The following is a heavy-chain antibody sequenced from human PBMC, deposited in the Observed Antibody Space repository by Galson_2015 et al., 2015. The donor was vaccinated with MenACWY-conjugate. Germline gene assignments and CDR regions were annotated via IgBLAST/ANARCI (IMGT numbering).Heavy chain of an antibody. J-gene: IGHJ6*02. CDR2: FNPANSET. CDR3: ARHPPGGRGLDV. Sequence: QSGAEVKKPGESLKISCKGSGYSFTNYWIGWVRQMPGKGLEWMGLFNPANSETRYSPSFQGQVTISAVESISTAYLQWTSLKASDTAMYYCARHPPGGRGLDVWGRGTTVTVSS. V-gene: IGHV5-51*01. D-gene: IGHD1-26*01. CDR1: GYSFTNYW.